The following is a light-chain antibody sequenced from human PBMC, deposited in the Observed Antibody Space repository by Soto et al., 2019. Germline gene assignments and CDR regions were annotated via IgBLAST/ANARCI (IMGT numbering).Light chain of an antibody. CDR2: DAS. Sequence: EIVLTQSPGTLSLSPGERATLSCRASQSVSNTYLAWYQQKPGQAPRLLIYDASSRATGMPDRFSGSGSATDFTLTISRLEREDVAVYYCQQYGRSPGLFTFGPGTRVDIK. V-gene: IGKV3-20*01. J-gene: IGKJ3*01. CDR1: QSVSNTY. CDR3: QQYGRSPGLFT.